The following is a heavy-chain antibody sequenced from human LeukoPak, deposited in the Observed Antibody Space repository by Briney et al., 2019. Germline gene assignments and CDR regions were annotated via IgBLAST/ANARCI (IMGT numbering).Heavy chain of an antibody. CDR2: ISYDGSNK. J-gene: IGHJ4*02. CDR1: GFTFSSYA. CDR3: ARELYGWHDY. D-gene: IGHD2-8*02. V-gene: IGHV3-30-3*01. Sequence: TGGSLRLSCAASGFTFSSYAMHWVRQAPGKGLEWVAVISYDGSNKYYADSVKGRFTISRDNSKNTLYLQMNSLRAEDTAVYYCARELYGWHDYWGQGTLVTVSS.